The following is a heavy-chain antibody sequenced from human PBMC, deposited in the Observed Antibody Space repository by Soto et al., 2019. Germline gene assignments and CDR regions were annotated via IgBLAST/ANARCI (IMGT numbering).Heavy chain of an antibody. V-gene: IGHV3-30-3*01. CDR3: ARDPGDGMDV. Sequence: QVQLVESGGGVVQPGRSLRLSCAASGFPFSTYAMHWVRQAPGKGLEGVAVISYEGSNKNYADSVKGRFTISRDNSKNTLYLQMNSLRAEDTAVFYCARDPGDGMDVWGQGTTVTVSS. J-gene: IGHJ6*02. CDR1: GFPFSTYA. CDR2: ISYEGSNK. D-gene: IGHD2-8*02.